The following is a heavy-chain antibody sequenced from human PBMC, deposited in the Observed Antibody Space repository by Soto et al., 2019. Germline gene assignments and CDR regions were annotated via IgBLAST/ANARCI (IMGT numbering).Heavy chain of an antibody. J-gene: IGHJ4*02. Sequence: ASVKVSCKASGYTFTSYGISWVRQAPGQGLEWMGWISAYNGNTNYAQKLQGRVTMTTDTSTSTAYMELRSLRSDDTAVYYCARTAARRWLRYYFDYWGQGTLVTVSS. V-gene: IGHV1-18*01. D-gene: IGHD5-12*01. CDR1: GYTFTSYG. CDR2: ISAYNGNT. CDR3: ARTAARRWLRYYFDY.